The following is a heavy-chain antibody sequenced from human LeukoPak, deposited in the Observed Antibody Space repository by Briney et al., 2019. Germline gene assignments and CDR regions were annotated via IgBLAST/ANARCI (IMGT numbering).Heavy chain of an antibody. CDR1: GYTFTSYY. CDR3: ARSFGDGYAIDI. J-gene: IGHJ3*02. Sequence: ASVKVSCKASGYTFTSYYMHWVRQAPGQGLEWMGIINPSGGSTSYAQKFQGRVTMTRDMSTSTVYMELSSLRSEDTAVYYCARSFGDGYAIDIWGQGTMVTVSS. V-gene: IGHV1-46*01. CDR2: INPSGGST. D-gene: IGHD3-10*01.